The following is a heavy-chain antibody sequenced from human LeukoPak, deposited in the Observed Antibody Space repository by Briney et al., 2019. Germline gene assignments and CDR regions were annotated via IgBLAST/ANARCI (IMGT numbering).Heavy chain of an antibody. J-gene: IGHJ5*02. V-gene: IGHV1-2*02. D-gene: IGHD3-22*01. Sequence: ASVKVSCKASGYTFTGYYMHWVRQAPGQGLEWMGGINPNSGGTNYAQKFQGRVTMTRDTSISTAYMELSRLRSDDTAVYYCARSTYYYDSSGYFGGFDPWGQGTLVTVSS. CDR2: INPNSGGT. CDR3: ARSTYYYDSSGYFGGFDP. CDR1: GYTFTGYY.